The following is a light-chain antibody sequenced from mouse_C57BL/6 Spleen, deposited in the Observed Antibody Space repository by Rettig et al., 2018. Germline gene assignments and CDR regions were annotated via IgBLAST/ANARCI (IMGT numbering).Light chain of an antibody. CDR3: LQYDEFPYT. CDR1: QDINSY. J-gene: IGKJ2*01. Sequence: DIKMTQSPSSMYASLGERVTITCKASQDINSYLSWFQQKPGKSPKTLIYRANRLVDGVPSRFSGSGSGQDYSLTISSLESEDMGIYYCLQYDEFPYTFGGGTKLEIK. CDR2: RAN. V-gene: IGKV14-111*01.